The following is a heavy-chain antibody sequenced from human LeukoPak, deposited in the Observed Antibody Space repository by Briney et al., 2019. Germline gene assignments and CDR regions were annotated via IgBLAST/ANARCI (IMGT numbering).Heavy chain of an antibody. CDR2: ISYDGSNK. V-gene: IGHV3-30*04. D-gene: IGHD5-18*01. CDR1: GFTFSSYA. CDR3: ARSWGGIQLWLGAFDI. Sequence: GGSLRLSCAASGFTFSSYAMHWVRQAPGKGLEWVAVISYDGSNKYYADSVKGRFTISRDNSKNTLYLQMNSLRAEDTAVYYCARSWGGIQLWLGAFDIWGQGTMVTVPS. J-gene: IGHJ3*02.